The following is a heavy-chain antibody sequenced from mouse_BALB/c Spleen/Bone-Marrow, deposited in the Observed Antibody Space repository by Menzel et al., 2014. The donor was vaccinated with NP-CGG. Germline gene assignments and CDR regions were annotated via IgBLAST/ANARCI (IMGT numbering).Heavy chain of an antibody. Sequence: EVQGVESGAELVKPGASVKLSCTASGFNIKDTHMHWVKQRPEQGLEWIGRIDPANGNTKYDPKFQGKATITADTSSNTAYLQLSSLTSEDTAVYYCATLTTVVDAMDYWGQGTSVTVSS. CDR2: IDPANGNT. D-gene: IGHD1-1*01. J-gene: IGHJ4*01. V-gene: IGHV14-3*02. CDR1: GFNIKDTH. CDR3: ATLTTVVDAMDY.